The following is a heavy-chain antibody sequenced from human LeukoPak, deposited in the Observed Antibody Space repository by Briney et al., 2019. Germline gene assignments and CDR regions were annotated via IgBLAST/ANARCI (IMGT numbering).Heavy chain of an antibody. CDR2: IYSGGST. CDR3: AKDRVGALLYFDF. Sequence: GWSLRLSCAASGFTASSNYMSWVRQAPGKGLEWVSVIYSGGSTYYADSVKGRFTISRDNSKNTLYLQMNSLRAEDTAVYYCAKDRVGALLYFDFWGQGTLVTVSS. J-gene: IGHJ4*02. CDR1: GFTASSNY. V-gene: IGHV3-66*01. D-gene: IGHD1-26*01.